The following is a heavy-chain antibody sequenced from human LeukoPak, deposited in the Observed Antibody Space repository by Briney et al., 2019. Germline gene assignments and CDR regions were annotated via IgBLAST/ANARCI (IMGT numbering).Heavy chain of an antibody. CDR1: GFTFSSYW. V-gene: IGHV3-74*01. CDR2: INSYGSST. J-gene: IGHJ4*02. Sequence: PGGSLRLSCAASGFTFSSYWMHWVRQAPGKGLVWVSRINSYGSSTSYADSVKGRFTTSRDNAKNTLYLQMNSLRAEDTAVYYCARDKEDSSGFPLGYWGQGTLVTVSS. D-gene: IGHD3-22*01. CDR3: ARDKEDSSGFPLGY.